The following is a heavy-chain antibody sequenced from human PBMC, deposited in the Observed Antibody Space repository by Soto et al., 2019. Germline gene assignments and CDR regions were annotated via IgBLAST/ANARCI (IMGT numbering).Heavy chain of an antibody. CDR2: INPSTGSA. V-gene: IGHV1-46*01. CDR1: GYTFTSYY. J-gene: IGHJ6*02. CDR3: ARDPNLSLTFHYYGMDV. Sequence: QVQLMQSGAEVKKPGASVKVSCKASGYTFTSYYIHWVRQAPGQGLEWMGIINPSTGSASYARMFQGTVAMTRDTSTSTVYMEVSSLRSEDTAVYYCARDPNLSLTFHYYGMDVWGQGTTVTVSS.